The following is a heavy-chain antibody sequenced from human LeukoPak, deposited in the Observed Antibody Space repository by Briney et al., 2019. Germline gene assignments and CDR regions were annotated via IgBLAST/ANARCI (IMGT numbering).Heavy chain of an antibody. V-gene: IGHV3-33*01. J-gene: IGHJ1*01. Sequence: GGSLRLSCAASDSIFRHYGMHWVRQAPGKGLEWVAVIGDDGTNRHYGDSVKGRFTISRDKSKNAVYLQMDSLRAEDTAVYYCAGGNGYHPLTTYWGQGNLVTVSS. CDR2: IGDDGTNR. CDR1: DSIFRHYG. CDR3: AGGNGYHPLTTY. D-gene: IGHD3-22*01.